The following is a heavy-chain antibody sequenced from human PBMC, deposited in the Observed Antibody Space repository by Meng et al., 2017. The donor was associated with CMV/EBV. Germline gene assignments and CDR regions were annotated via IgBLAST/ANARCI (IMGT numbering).Heavy chain of an antibody. CDR3: ARDPQSIAVAGTGDY. CDR2: INHSGST. J-gene: IGHJ4*02. CDR1: GGSFSGYY. V-gene: IGHV4-34*01. Sequence: SETLSLTCAVYGGSFSGYYWSWIRQPPGKGLEWIGEINHSGSTNYNPSLKSRVTISVDTSKNQFSLKLSSVTAADTAVYYCARDPQSIAVAGTGDYWGQGTLVTV. D-gene: IGHD6-19*01.